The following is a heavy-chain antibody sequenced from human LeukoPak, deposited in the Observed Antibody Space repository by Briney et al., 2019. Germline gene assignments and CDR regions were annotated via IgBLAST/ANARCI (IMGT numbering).Heavy chain of an antibody. D-gene: IGHD3-10*01. V-gene: IGHV4-30-4*01. Sequence: PSETLSLTCTVSGGSISSGDYYWSWIRQPPGKGLEWIGYIYYSGSTYYNPSLKSRVTISVDTSKNQFSLKLSSVTAAYTAVYYCASEPHYYGSGISERFDPWGQGTLATVSS. CDR2: IYYSGST. CDR1: GGSISSGDYY. J-gene: IGHJ5*02. CDR3: ASEPHYYGSGISERFDP.